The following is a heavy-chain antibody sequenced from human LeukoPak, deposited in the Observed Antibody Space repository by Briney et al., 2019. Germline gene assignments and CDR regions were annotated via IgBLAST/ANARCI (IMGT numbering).Heavy chain of an antibody. V-gene: IGHV4-4*07. CDR3: ARGVNYYDSSGYYYEDY. Sequence: PSEALSLTCTVSGGSISSYYWSWIRQPAGKGLEWIGRIYTSGSTNYNPSLKSRVTMSVDTSKNQFSLKLSSVTAADTAVYYCARGVNYYDSSGYYYEDYWGQGTLVTVSS. J-gene: IGHJ4*02. CDR2: IYTSGST. D-gene: IGHD3-22*01. CDR1: GGSISSYY.